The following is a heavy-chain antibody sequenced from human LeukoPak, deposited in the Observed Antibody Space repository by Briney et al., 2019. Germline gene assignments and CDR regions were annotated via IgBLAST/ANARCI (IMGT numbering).Heavy chain of an antibody. D-gene: IGHD5-12*01. CDR3: ARAEDIVVTIYLKI. J-gene: IGHJ3*02. V-gene: IGHV3-21*01. CDR1: GFTFSSYS. CDR2: ISSSSSYI. Sequence: PGGSLRLSCAASGFTFSSYSMNWVRQAPGKGLEWVSSISSSSSYIYYADSVKGRFTISRDNAKNTLYLQMNSLRAEDTAVYYCARAEDIVVTIYLKIWGQGTMVTVSS.